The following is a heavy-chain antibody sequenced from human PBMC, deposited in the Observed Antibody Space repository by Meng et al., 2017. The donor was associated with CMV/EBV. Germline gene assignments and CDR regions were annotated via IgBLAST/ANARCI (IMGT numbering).Heavy chain of an antibody. Sequence: ASVKVSCKASGYTFTSYDINWVRQATGQGLEWMGWMNPNSGNTGYAQKFQGRVTMTRNTSISTAYMELSSLRSEDTAVYYCARGRRHKLGKNYYWFDPWGQGTLVTVSS. CDR2: MNPNSGNT. CDR1: GYTFTSYD. J-gene: IGHJ5*02. V-gene: IGHV1-8*01. D-gene: IGHD7-27*01. CDR3: ARGRRHKLGKNYYWFDP.